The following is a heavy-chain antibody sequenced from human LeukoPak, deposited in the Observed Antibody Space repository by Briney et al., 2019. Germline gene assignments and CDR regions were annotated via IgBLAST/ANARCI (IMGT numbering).Heavy chain of an antibody. CDR1: GFTFSSYA. V-gene: IGHV3-30-3*01. CDR2: ISYDGSNK. D-gene: IGHD6-13*01. CDR3: AKAPMEDSWYIHFDF. Sequence: GGSLRLSCAASGFTFSSYAMHWVRQAPGKGLEWVAVISYDGSNKYYADSVKGRFTISRDNSKNTLYLQINSLRVEDTAIYYCAKAPMEDSWYIHFDFWGQGTLVTVSS. J-gene: IGHJ4*02.